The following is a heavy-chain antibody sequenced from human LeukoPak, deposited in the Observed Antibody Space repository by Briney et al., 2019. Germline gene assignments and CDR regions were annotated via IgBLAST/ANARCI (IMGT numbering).Heavy chain of an antibody. CDR3: ARDTYYYDSSGYLGDY. CDR2: ISGSSGYI. Sequence: GGSLRLSCAASGFTFSSYSMNWVRQAPGKGLEWVSSISGSSGYIYYADSVKGRFTISRDNAKNSLYLQMNSLRAEDTALYYCARDTYYYDSSGYLGDYWGQGTLVTVSS. D-gene: IGHD3-22*01. J-gene: IGHJ4*02. V-gene: IGHV3-21*04. CDR1: GFTFSSYS.